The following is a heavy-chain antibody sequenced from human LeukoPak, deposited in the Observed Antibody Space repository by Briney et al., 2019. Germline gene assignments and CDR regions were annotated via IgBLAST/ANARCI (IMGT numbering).Heavy chain of an antibody. Sequence: GGSLRRSCAASGFTFDDYAMHWVRQAPGKGLEWVSLISGDGRSTYVADSVKGRFTISRDNSKNSLSLQMNSLRTEDTALYYCAKVYRYYDSSCQHWGQGTLVTVSS. CDR3: AKVYRYYDSSCQH. V-gene: IGHV3-43*02. CDR1: GFTFDDYA. CDR2: ISGDGRST. J-gene: IGHJ1*01. D-gene: IGHD3-22*01.